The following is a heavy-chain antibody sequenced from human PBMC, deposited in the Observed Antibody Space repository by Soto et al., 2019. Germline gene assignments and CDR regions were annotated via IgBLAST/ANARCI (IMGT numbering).Heavy chain of an antibody. D-gene: IGHD4-17*01. CDR1: GGTFSSYA. V-gene: IGHV1-69*13. J-gene: IGHJ6*02. CDR2: IIPIFGTA. CDR3: ARTTVVTPFSYYYYGMDV. Sequence: ASVKVSCKASGGTFSSYAISWVRQAPGQGLEWMGGIIPIFGTANYAQKFQGRVTITADESTSTAYMELSSLRSEDTAVYYCARTTVVTPFSYYYYGMDVWGQGTTVTVSS.